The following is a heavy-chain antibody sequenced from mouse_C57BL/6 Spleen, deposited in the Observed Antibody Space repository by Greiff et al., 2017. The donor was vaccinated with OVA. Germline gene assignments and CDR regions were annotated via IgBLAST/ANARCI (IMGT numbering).Heavy chain of an antibody. Sequence: QVQLQQSGAELMKPGASVKLSCKATGYTFTGYWIEWVKQRPGHGLEWIGEILPGSGSTNYNEKFKGKATFTADTSSNTAYMQLSSQTTEDSAIYYCARGGISFVITTVMDYWGQGTSVTVSS. CDR1: GYTFTGYW. J-gene: IGHJ4*01. CDR2: ILPGSGST. D-gene: IGHD1-2*01. V-gene: IGHV1-9*01. CDR3: ARGGISFVITTVMDY.